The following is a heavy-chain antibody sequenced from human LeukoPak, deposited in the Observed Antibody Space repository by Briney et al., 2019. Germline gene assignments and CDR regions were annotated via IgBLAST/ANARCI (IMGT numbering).Heavy chain of an antibody. Sequence: PGGSLRLSCAASGFTFDDYAMHWVRQAPGKGLEGVSGISWNSGSIVYADSMKGGFTISRDKDKKSLYMQMNRLRAEDMALYYCAKGDSGSYQGYYFDYWGQGTLVTVSS. CDR1: GFTFDDYA. D-gene: IGHD1-26*01. J-gene: IGHJ4*02. CDR2: ISWNSGSI. V-gene: IGHV3-9*03. CDR3: AKGDSGSYQGYYFDY.